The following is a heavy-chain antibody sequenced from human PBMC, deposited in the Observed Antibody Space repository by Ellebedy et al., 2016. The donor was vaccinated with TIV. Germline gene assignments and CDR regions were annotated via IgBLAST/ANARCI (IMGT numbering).Heavy chain of an antibody. Sequence: MPSETLSLTCTVSGGSISSGGYYWGWIRQPPGKGLEWIGSIYYSGSTYYNPSLKSRVTISVDTSKNQFSLKLSSVTAADTAVYYCARHSSGWSYFDYWGQGTLVTVSS. V-gene: IGHV4-39*01. D-gene: IGHD6-19*01. CDR3: ARHSSGWSYFDY. CDR2: IYYSGST. CDR1: GGSISSGGYY. J-gene: IGHJ4*02.